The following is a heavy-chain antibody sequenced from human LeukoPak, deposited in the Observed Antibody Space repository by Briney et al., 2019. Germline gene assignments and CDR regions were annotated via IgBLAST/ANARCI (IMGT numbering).Heavy chain of an antibody. V-gene: IGHV4-59*01. CDR2: IYYSGST. CDR1: GGSLSSYY. CDR3: ARGEWELLRDYYYYYMDV. Sequence: SETLSLTCTVSGGSLSSYYWSWIRQPPGKGLEWIGYIYYSGSTNYNPSLKSRVTISVDTSKNQFSLKLSSVTAADTAVYYCARGEWELLRDYYYYYMDVWGKGTTVTVSS. J-gene: IGHJ6*03. D-gene: IGHD1-26*01.